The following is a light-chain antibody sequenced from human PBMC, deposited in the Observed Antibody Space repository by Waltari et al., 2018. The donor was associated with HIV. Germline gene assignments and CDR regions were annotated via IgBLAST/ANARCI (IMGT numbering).Light chain of an antibody. J-gene: IGLJ2*01. V-gene: IGLV3-21*02. CDR2: DDR. CDR3: QLWQISSDHPGV. Sequence: YVLTPPPSVSVAPRQPAEITCGGHNIGRYSVHWYQQRPGRAPVLVVYDDRNRPSGIPDRFSGSNSGNTATLTISRVVAGDEADYYCQLWQISSDHPGVFGGGTKLTVL. CDR1: NIGRYS.